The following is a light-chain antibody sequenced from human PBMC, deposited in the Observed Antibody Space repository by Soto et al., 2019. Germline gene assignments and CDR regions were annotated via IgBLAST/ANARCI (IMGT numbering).Light chain of an antibody. Sequence: QSALTQPASVSGSPGQSITISCTGTSSDVGGYHYVSWYQQHPDKAPKLMIYEVSNRPSGVSNRFSGSKSGNTASLTISGLQAEDEADYYCCSYTSRSTLGFGGGTKLTVL. CDR2: EVS. V-gene: IGLV2-14*01. J-gene: IGLJ3*02. CDR1: SSDVGGYHY. CDR3: CSYTSRSTLG.